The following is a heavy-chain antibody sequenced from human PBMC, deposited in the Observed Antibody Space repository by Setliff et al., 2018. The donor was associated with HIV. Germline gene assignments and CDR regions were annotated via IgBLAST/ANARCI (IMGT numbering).Heavy chain of an antibody. J-gene: IGHJ3*02. CDR3: AGDRSSYSSSFDAFDI. Sequence: PGGSLRLSCAASGFTFDDYAMHWVRQAPGKGLGWVSGISWNSGSIGYADSVKGRFTISRDNAKNSLYLQMNSLRAEDMALYYCAGDRSSYSSSFDAFDIWGQGTMVTVSS. V-gene: IGHV3-9*03. D-gene: IGHD6-6*01. CDR1: GFTFDDYA. CDR2: ISWNSGSI.